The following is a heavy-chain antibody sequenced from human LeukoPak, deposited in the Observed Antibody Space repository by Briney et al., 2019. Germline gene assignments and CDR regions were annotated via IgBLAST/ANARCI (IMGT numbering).Heavy chain of an antibody. V-gene: IGHV3-48*02. J-gene: IGHJ3*02. D-gene: IGHD2-2*01. CDR1: GFAFSSYS. Sequence: GGSLRLSCAASGFAFSSYSMNWVRQAPGKGLEWVSYISSSSSTIYYADSVKGRFTISRDNAKNSLYLQMNSLRDEDTAVHYCARDPLPPYRLDAFDIWGQGTMVTVSS. CDR3: ARDPLPPYRLDAFDI. CDR2: ISSSSSTI.